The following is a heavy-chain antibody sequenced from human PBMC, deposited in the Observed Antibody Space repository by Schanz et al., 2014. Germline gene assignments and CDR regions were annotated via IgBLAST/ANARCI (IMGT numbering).Heavy chain of an antibody. V-gene: IGHV1-2*06. Sequence: QVQLVQSGAEVKKPGASVKVSCKASGYTFTGHYMHWVRQAPGQGLEGMGRINPNSGGTNYAQKFQGRVTRTGDPSTGTAYMELRRLRSDDTAIYYCARDGHSSNWRSYFFYGLDVWGQGTTVTVSS. D-gene: IGHD6-13*01. CDR1: GYTFTGHY. J-gene: IGHJ6*02. CDR2: INPNSGGT. CDR3: ARDGHSSNWRSYFFYGLDV.